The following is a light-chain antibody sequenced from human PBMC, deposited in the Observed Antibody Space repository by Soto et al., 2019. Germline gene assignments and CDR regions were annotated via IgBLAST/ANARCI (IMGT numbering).Light chain of an antibody. CDR3: SSYAGSNNLV. Sequence: QSALTQPPSASGSPGQSVTISCTGTSSDVGGYNYLSWYQQHPGKAPKLMIYEVSKRPSGVPDRFSGSKSGNTASLTVFGLQAEDEADYYCSSYAGSNNLVFGGGTKLTVL. CDR2: EVS. V-gene: IGLV2-8*01. CDR1: SSDVGGYNY. J-gene: IGLJ2*01.